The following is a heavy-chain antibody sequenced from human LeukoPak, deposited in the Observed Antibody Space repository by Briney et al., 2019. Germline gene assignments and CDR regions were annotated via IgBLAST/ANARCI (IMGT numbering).Heavy chain of an antibody. V-gene: IGHV3-49*04. CDR1: GFTFGDYA. J-gene: IGHJ3*02. CDR3: TRDWRDYGDYGDAFDI. Sequence: GGSLRLSCTASGFTFGDYAMSWVRQAPGKGLEWVGFIRSKAYGGTTEYASTVKGRFTISRDDSKSIAYLQMNSLKTKDTAVYYCTRDWRDYGDYGDAFDIWGQGTMVTVSS. CDR2: IRSKAYGGTT. D-gene: IGHD4-17*01.